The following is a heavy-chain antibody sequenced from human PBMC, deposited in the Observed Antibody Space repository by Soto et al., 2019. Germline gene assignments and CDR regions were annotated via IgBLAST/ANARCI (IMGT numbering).Heavy chain of an antibody. J-gene: IGHJ4*02. CDR2: ISGSGGST. CDR3: TTDRAERRRDGYNGLYY. CDR1: GFTFSSYA. Sequence: PGGSLRLSCAASGFTFSSYAMSWVRQAPGKGLEWVSAISGSGGSTYYADSVKGRFTISRDNSKNTLYLQMNSLRAEDTAVYYCTTDRAERRRDGYNGLYYWAQGTLVTVSS. V-gene: IGHV3-23*01. D-gene: IGHD5-12*01.